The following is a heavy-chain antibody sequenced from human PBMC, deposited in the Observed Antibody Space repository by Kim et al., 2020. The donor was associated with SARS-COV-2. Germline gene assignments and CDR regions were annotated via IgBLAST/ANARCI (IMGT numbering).Heavy chain of an antibody. CDR1: GFTFDDYA. CDR2: ISWDGDSS. Sequence: GGSLRLSCATSGFTFDDYAMHWVRQAPGKGLEWVSLISWDGDSSYYADSVKGRFTISRDNSENSLYLLMNSLRPEDTALYSCAKDKGYRSGWNVFDYWGQGTLVTVSS. CDR3: AKDKGYRSGWNVFDY. J-gene: IGHJ4*02. D-gene: IGHD6-19*01. V-gene: IGHV3-43D*03.